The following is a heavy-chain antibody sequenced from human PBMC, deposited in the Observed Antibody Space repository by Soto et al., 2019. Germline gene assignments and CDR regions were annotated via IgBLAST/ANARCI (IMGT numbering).Heavy chain of an antibody. D-gene: IGHD4-17*01. J-gene: IGHJ4*02. V-gene: IGHV3-74*01. Sequence: EVQLVESGGGLVQPGGSLRLSCAASGFTFSSYWMHWVRQNPGKGLVWVSRVNGDGSRTSYADSVKGRFTISRDSAKNTLYLQMNSLRADDTAVYYCARVGYGDYHFDYWGQGALVTVSS. CDR2: VNGDGSRT. CDR3: ARVGYGDYHFDY. CDR1: GFTFSSYW.